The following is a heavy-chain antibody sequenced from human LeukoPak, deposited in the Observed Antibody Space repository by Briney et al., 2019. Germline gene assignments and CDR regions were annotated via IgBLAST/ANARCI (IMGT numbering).Heavy chain of an antibody. V-gene: IGHV3-23*01. CDR1: GFNFRDAA. CDR2: ISFSGDNS. CDR3: AKDIQLST. J-gene: IGHJ3*01. D-gene: IGHD5-24*01. Sequence: GGSLRLSCAASGFNFRDAAMTWVRQAPGKGLEWVSLISFSGDNSYYADSVKGRFTISRDNSKNTLSLRMNSLRVEDTAIYYCAKDIQLSTWGLGTMVTVS.